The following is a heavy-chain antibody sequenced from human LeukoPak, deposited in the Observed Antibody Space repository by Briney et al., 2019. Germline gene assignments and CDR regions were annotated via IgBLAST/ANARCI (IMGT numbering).Heavy chain of an antibody. V-gene: IGHV3-30*02. Sequence: PGGSLRLSCAASGFTFSSYGMHWVRQAPGKGLEWVAFIRYDGSNKYYADSVKGRFTISRDNSKNTLYLQMNSLRAEDTAVYYCAKDPRRSSGWYNDYWGQGTRVTVSS. D-gene: IGHD6-19*01. J-gene: IGHJ4*02. CDR2: IRYDGSNK. CDR3: AKDPRRSSGWYNDY. CDR1: GFTFSSYG.